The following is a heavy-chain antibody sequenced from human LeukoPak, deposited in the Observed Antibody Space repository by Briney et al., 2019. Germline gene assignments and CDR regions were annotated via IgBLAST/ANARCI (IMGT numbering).Heavy chain of an antibody. V-gene: IGHV4-30-4*01. Sequence: KPSETLSLTCTVSGGSISNTDSYWNWIRQPPGKGLEWIGFISYSGNTYSTPSLESRLTISIDTAKNQFSLSLSSVTAADTAVYFCAREIVSSYYYNCMDVWGQGTTVTVSS. CDR3: AREIVSSYYYNCMDV. CDR2: ISYSGNT. J-gene: IGHJ6*02. D-gene: IGHD5/OR15-5a*01. CDR1: GGSISNTDSY.